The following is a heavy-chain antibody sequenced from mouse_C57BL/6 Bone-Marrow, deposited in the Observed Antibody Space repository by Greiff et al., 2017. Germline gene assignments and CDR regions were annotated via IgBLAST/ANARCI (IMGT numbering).Heavy chain of an antibody. CDR2: ISSGGSYT. Sequence: EVKLVESGGDLVKPGGSLKLSCAASGFTFSSYGMSWVRQTPDKRLEWVATISSGGSYTYYPDSVKGPFTISRDNAKNTLYLQMSRLTSEDTAMYYCAAQALCLYARDYWGQGTSVTVSS. J-gene: IGHJ4*01. V-gene: IGHV5-6*01. CDR1: GFTFSSYG. CDR3: AAQALCLYARDY. D-gene: IGHD3-2*02.